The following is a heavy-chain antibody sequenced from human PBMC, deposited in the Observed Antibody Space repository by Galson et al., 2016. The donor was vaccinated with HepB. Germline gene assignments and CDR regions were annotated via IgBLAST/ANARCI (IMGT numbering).Heavy chain of an antibody. Sequence: SVKVSCKASGYTFTSYGISWVRQAPGQGLEWMGWISAYNGNTNYAQKPQGRVTMTTATSTSTVYMELRSLRSDDTSVYYCARYILTGYWAFDYWGQGTLVTVAS. J-gene: IGHJ4*02. CDR2: ISAYNGNT. CDR1: GYTFTSYG. D-gene: IGHD3-9*01. V-gene: IGHV1-18*01. CDR3: ARYILTGYWAFDY.